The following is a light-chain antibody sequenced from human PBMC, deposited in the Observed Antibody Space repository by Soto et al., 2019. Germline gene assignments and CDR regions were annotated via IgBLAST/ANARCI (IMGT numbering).Light chain of an antibody. J-gene: IGLJ2*01. V-gene: IGLV4-69*02. CDR3: QTWDTGVI. CDR2: VNVDGSH. Sequence: QLVLTQSPSASASLGAPVTLTCTLSSGHSGYVIAWHQQRPEKGPRYLMKVNVDGSHNKGDGIPDRFSGSGSGAERYLTISSLQSEAEADYYCQTWDTGVIFGGGTKLTVL. CDR1: SGHSGYV.